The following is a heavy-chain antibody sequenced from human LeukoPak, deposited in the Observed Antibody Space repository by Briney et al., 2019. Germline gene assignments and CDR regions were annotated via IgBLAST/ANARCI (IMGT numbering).Heavy chain of an antibody. CDR2: ISHSGST. Sequence: NPSETLSLTCAVSGGSISSGGYSWSWIRQPPGKGLEWIGYISHSGSTYYSPSLESRVTISVDRSKNQFSLKLSSVTAADTAVYYCTRRAYCSGGTCYSDYWGQGTLVTVSS. J-gene: IGHJ4*02. CDR1: GGSISSGGYS. CDR3: TRRAYCSGGTCYSDY. D-gene: IGHD2-15*01. V-gene: IGHV4-30-2*01.